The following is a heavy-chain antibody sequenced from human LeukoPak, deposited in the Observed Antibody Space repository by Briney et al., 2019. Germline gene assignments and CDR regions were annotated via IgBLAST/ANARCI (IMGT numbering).Heavy chain of an antibody. Sequence: GGSLRLSCAASGLTFSGYDMHWVRQGPGKGLEWVSAISIGGDTYYPGSVKGRFTISRENAKNSFYLQMNSLRAGDTAIYYCARAHVGWGLAFDIWGQGAVVIVSS. CDR1: GLTFSGYD. CDR2: ISIGGDT. CDR3: ARAHVGWGLAFDI. V-gene: IGHV3-13*01. J-gene: IGHJ3*02. D-gene: IGHD3-16*01.